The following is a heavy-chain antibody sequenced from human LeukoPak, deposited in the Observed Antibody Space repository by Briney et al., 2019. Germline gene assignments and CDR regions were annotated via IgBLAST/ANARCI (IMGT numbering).Heavy chain of an antibody. Sequence: SETLSLTCAVYGGSFSGYYWSWIRQPPGKGLEWIGEINHSGSTNYNPSLKSRVTISVDTSKNQFSLKLSSVTAADTAVYYCARKPTNYYGSGSYYYWGQGTLVTVSS. CDR2: INHSGST. V-gene: IGHV4-34*01. D-gene: IGHD3-10*01. CDR3: ARKPTNYYGSGSYYY. CDR1: GGSFSGYY. J-gene: IGHJ4*02.